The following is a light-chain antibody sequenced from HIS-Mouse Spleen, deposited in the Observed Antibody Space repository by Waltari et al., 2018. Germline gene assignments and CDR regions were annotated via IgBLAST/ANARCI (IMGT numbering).Light chain of an antibody. V-gene: IGLV2-23*01. J-gene: IGLJ3*02. Sequence: QSALTQPASVSGPPGQSSTISRTGTSVDVGRVNLGPWYQQHPGKAPKLMIYEGSKRPSGVSNRFSDSKSGNTASLTISGLQAEDEADYYCCSYAGSSTWVFGGGTKLTVL. CDR3: CSYAGSSTWV. CDR1: SVDVGRVNL. CDR2: EGS.